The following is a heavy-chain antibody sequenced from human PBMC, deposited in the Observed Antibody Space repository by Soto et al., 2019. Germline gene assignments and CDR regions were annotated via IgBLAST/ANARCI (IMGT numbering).Heavy chain of an antibody. D-gene: IGHD3-22*01. J-gene: IGHJ4*02. CDR3: ATHSGPYYYDSSGYYSDY. Sequence: SVKVSCKASGGSFSSYAISWVRQAPGQGLEWMGGIIPIFGTANYAQKFQGRVTITADESTSTAYMELSSLRSEDTAVYYCATHSGPYYYDSSGYYSDYWGQGTLVTVSS. V-gene: IGHV1-69*13. CDR2: IIPIFGTA. CDR1: GGSFSSYA.